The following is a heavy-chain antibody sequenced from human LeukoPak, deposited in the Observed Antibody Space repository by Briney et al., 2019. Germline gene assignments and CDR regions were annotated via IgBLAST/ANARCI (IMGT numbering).Heavy chain of an antibody. J-gene: IGHJ3*02. CDR3: ARTRGVVVILDAFDI. V-gene: IGHV1-2*02. D-gene: IGHD3-22*01. CDR2: INPNSGGT. CDR1: GYTFTGYY. Sequence: ASVKVSCKASGYTFTGYYMHWVRQAPGQGLEWMGWINPNSGGTNYAQKFQGRVTMTRDTFISTAYMELSRLRSDDTAVYYCARTRGVVVILDAFDIWGQGTMVTVSS.